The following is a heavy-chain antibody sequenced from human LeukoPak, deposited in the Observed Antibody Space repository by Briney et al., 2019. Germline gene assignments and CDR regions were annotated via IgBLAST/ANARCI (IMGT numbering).Heavy chain of an antibody. D-gene: IGHD3-3*01. CDR1: GFTFSSYS. Sequence: GGSLRLSCAASGFTFSSYSMNWVRQAPGEGLEWVSYISSSSSTIYYADSVKGRFTISRDNAKNSLYLQMNSLRAEDTAVYYCARVDYDFWSGSYGMDVWGQGTTVTVSS. V-gene: IGHV3-48*01. CDR3: ARVDYDFWSGSYGMDV. CDR2: ISSSSSTI. J-gene: IGHJ6*02.